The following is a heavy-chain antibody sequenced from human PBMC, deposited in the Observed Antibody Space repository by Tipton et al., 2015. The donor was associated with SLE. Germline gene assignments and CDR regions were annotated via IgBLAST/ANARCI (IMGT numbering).Heavy chain of an antibody. J-gene: IGHJ4*02. CDR1: GGTFSSYA. CDR2: INPSGGST. Sequence: QSGPEVKKPWSSVKVSCKASGGTFSSYAISWVRQAPGQGLEWMGIINPSGGSTSYAQKFQGRVTMTRDTSTSTVYMELSSLRSEDTAVYYCATLVTTGTTEGVYYFDYWGQGTLVTVSS. V-gene: IGHV1-46*01. D-gene: IGHD1-1*01. CDR3: ATLVTTGTTEGVYYFDY.